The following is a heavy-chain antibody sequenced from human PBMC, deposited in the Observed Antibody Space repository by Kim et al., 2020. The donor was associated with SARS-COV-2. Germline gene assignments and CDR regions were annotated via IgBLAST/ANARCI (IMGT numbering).Heavy chain of an antibody. D-gene: IGHD6-13*01. V-gene: IGHV3-23*01. J-gene: IGHJ4*02. CDR3: AKNAGTAADYYFDY. Sequence: TDSGKGRFTLSRDNSKNTLYLQMNSLRAEDTAVYYCAKNAGTAADYYFDYWGQGTLATVSS.